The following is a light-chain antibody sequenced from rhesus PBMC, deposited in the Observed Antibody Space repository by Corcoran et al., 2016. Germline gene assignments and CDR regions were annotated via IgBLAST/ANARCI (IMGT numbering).Light chain of an antibody. V-gene: IGKV1-33*02. CDR3: QQGYSTPWT. J-gene: IGKJ1*01. Sequence: DIQMSQSPSSLSASVGDKVTITCRASQGISNALAWYQQKPGKAPKLLIYAGTSLESGVPSRFSGSRFGTDFTLNISSLQPEDFATYYCQQGYSTPWTFGQGTKVEIK. CDR1: QGISNA. CDR2: AGT.